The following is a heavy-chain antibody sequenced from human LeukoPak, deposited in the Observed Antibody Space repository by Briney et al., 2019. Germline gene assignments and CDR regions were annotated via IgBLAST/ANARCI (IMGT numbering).Heavy chain of an antibody. CDR1: GFTFSSYG. Sequence: LGGALRLSCAASGFTFSSYGMHWVRQAPAKGLEWVAFIRYDGSNKYYPDSVKGRFTISRDNSKNTLYLQMNSLRDEDTAVYYCAKDQSTYNYGAPHFDYCGQGTLGTVSS. CDR3: AKDQSTYNYGAPHFDY. CDR2: IRYDGSNK. J-gene: IGHJ4*02. V-gene: IGHV3-30*02. D-gene: IGHD5-18*01.